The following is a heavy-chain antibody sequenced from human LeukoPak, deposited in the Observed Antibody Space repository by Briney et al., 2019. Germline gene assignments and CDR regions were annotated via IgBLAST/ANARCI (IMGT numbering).Heavy chain of an antibody. Sequence: PGGSLRLSCAASGFTFSSYAMHWVRQAPGKGLEWVAVISYDGSNKYYADSVKGRFTISRDNSKNTLYLQMNSLRAEDTAVYYCARARTTVTYNWFDPWGQGTLVTVSS. CDR1: GFTFSSYA. D-gene: IGHD4-17*01. CDR3: ARARTTVTYNWFDP. V-gene: IGHV3-30-3*01. J-gene: IGHJ5*02. CDR2: ISYDGSNK.